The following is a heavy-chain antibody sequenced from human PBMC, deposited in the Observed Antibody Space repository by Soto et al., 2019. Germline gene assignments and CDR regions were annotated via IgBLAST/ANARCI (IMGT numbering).Heavy chain of an antibody. Sequence: QVQLQQWGAGLLKPSETLSLTCAVYGGSFSGYYWSWIRQPPGKGLGWIGEINHSGSTNYNPSLKSRVTISVDTSKNQFSLKLSSVTAADTAVYYCARGRVYCSGGSCYSPFDIWGQGTMVTVSS. J-gene: IGHJ3*02. D-gene: IGHD2-15*01. CDR3: ARGRVYCSGGSCYSPFDI. V-gene: IGHV4-34*01. CDR1: GGSFSGYY. CDR2: INHSGST.